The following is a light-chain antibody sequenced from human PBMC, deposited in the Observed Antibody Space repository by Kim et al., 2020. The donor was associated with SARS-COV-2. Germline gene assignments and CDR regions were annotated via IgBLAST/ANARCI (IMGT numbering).Light chain of an antibody. CDR3: QQYNNWPYT. V-gene: IGKV3-15*01. CDR1: QTVSSY. CDR2: GAS. J-gene: IGKJ2*01. Sequence: VSPGEGATLSCRASQTVSSYLAWYQQKPGQAPRLIIYGASTRAAGIPARFSGTGSGTEFTLTISSLQSEDFAVYYCQQYNNWPYTFGQGTKLEIK.